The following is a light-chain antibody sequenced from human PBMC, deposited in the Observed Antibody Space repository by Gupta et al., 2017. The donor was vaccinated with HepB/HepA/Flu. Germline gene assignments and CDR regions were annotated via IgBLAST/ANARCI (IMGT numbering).Light chain of an antibody. CDR2: KAS. CDR1: QAIGDW. J-gene: IGKJ4*01. CDR3: QQYESFPLT. V-gene: IGKV1-5*03. Sequence: DIQMSQSPSTLSASVGDRVTITCRASQAIGDWLAWYQQKPGKDPKLLIYKASTLQGGVPWRFSGSGSGTEFTLTISSLQPDDFATYYCQQYESFPLTFGGGTKVEL.